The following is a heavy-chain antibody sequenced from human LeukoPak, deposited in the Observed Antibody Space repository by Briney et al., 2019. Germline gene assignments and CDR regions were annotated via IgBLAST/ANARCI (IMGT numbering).Heavy chain of an antibody. CDR3: ARGPSGYYYG. J-gene: IGHJ4*02. Sequence: SETLSLTCTVSGGFIASYSWSWIRQPAGKGLEWIGRIYTSGGSDYNPSLKSRVTMSLDTSKNQFYLKMTSVTAADTAVYYCARGPSGYYYGWGQGILVPVSS. V-gene: IGHV4-4*07. CDR1: GGFIASYS. D-gene: IGHD3-22*01. CDR2: IYTSGGS.